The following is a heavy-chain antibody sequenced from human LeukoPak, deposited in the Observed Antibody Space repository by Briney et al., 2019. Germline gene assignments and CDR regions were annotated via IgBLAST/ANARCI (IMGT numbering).Heavy chain of an antibody. V-gene: IGHV3-21*01. CDR3: SRDGPPQIAVAGTDAFDI. Sequence: KSGGSLRLSCAASGFTFSSYSMNWVRQAPGKGLEWVSSITSSSSYKYYADSVKGRFTISRDNAKNSLYLQMNSLRAEDTAVYYCSRDGPPQIAVAGTDAFDIWGQGTMVTVSS. CDR1: GFTFSSYS. D-gene: IGHD6-19*01. CDR2: ITSSSSYK. J-gene: IGHJ3*02.